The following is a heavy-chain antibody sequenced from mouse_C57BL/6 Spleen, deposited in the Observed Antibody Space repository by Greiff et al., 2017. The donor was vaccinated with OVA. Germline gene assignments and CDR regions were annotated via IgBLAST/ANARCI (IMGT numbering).Heavy chain of an antibody. CDR1: GYAFSSSW. V-gene: IGHV1-82*01. D-gene: IGHD1-1*01. Sequence: QVQLQQSGPELVKPGASVKISCKASGYAFSSSWMNWVKQRPGKGLEWIGRIYPGDGDTNYNGKFKGKATLTADKSSSTAYMQLSSLTSEDSAVYFCASHYGSSLYWYFDVWGTGTTVTVSS. CDR2: IYPGDGDT. J-gene: IGHJ1*03. CDR3: ASHYGSSLYWYFDV.